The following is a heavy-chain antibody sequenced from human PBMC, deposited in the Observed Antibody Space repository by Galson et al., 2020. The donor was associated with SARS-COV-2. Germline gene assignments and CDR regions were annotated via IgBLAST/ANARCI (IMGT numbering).Heavy chain of an antibody. J-gene: IGHJ3*02. CDR2: IYYSGST. Sequence: SETLSLTCTVSGGSVSSGSYYWSWIRQPPGKGLEWIGYIYYSGSTNYNPSLKSRVTISVDTSKNQFSLKLSSVTAADTAVYYCARARKRIMITFGGVIAIPDAFDIWGQGTMVTVSS. CDR1: GGSVSSGSYY. CDR3: ARARKRIMITFGGVIAIPDAFDI. V-gene: IGHV4-61*01. D-gene: IGHD3-16*02.